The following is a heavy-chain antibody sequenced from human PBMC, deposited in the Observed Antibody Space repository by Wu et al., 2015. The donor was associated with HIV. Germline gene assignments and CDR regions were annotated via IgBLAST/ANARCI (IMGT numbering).Heavy chain of an antibody. D-gene: IGHD3-22*01. V-gene: IGHV4-59*01. CDR3: ARGDYYESSGYYNFDY. CDR2: IYYTGST. CDR1: GGSISGYY. J-gene: IGHJ4*02. Sequence: QVQLQESGPGLVKPSETLSLTCTVTGGSISGYYWAWIRQPPGKGLEWIGYIYYTGSTKYNSSLKSRVTISVDTSKNHFSLKLNSATAADTAVYYCARGDYYESSGYYNFDYWGQGTLVTVSS.